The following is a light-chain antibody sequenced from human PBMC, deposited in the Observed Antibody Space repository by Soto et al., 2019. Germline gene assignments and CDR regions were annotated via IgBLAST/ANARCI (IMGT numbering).Light chain of an antibody. J-gene: IGKJ1*01. Sequence: DIQMTQSPSSLSASVGDSVTITCRASQSISNYLNWYQQKPGKAPKLLVYAASSLQSGVPSRFSGSGSGTDFTLTISSLQPEDFATYYCQQYNSYAFGQGTKVEIK. CDR1: QSISNY. V-gene: IGKV1-39*01. CDR2: AAS. CDR3: QQYNSYA.